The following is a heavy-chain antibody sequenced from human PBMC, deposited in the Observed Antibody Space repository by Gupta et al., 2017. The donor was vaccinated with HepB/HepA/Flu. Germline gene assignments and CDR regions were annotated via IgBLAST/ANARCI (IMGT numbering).Heavy chain of an antibody. V-gene: IGHV4-34*02. CDR1: GGSFSSHF. D-gene: IGHD3-22*01. J-gene: IGHJ4*01. CDR3: ARNTTYYYDSGAYAHYFDY. Sequence: VQLRQWGAGLLKPSETLSLTCAVYGGSFSSHFWTWIRQSPGKGLEWIGEVNHIGNTIYNPSLKSRVTFSVDSSKNQFSLKLTSVTAADTAVYYCARNTTYYYDSGAYAHYFDYWSHGTLVTVSS. CDR2: VNHIGNT.